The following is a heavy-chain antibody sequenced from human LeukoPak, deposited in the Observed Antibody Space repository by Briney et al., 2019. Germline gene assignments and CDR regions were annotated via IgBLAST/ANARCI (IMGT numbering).Heavy chain of an antibody. CDR1: GGIFSNYA. V-gene: IGHV1-69*01. CDR3: ARDSSEFRSLIPH. D-gene: IGHD2-21*01. Sequence: ASVKVSCKASGGIFSNYAISWVRQAPGQGLEWMGGIIPIFGTANYAEKFRGRVTITADETTSTAYMELSRLKFEDTAVYYCARDSSEFRSLIPHWGQGTLVTVSS. CDR2: IIPIFGTA. J-gene: IGHJ1*01.